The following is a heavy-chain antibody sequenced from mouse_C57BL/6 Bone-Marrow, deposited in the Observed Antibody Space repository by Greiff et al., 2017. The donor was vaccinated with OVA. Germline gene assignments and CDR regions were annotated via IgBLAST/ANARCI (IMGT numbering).Heavy chain of an antibody. J-gene: IGHJ4*01. D-gene: IGHD2-1*01. CDR2: IDPSDSYT. CDR3: AKDGNYHYYAMDY. CDR1: GYTFTSYW. Sequence: QVQLKQPGAELVMPGASVKLSCKASGYTFTSYWMHWVKQRPGQGLEWIGEIDPSDSYTNYNQKFKGKSTLTVDKSSSTAYMQLSSLTSEDSAVYYCAKDGNYHYYAMDYWGQGTSVTVSS. V-gene: IGHV1-69*01.